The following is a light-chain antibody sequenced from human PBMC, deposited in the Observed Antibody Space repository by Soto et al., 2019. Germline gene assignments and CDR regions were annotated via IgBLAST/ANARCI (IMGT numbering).Light chain of an antibody. V-gene: IGKV3-15*01. CDR1: QSVSSN. Sequence: TVLTQSPGTLSLSPGERATLSCRASQSVSSNLAWYQQKHGQAPRLLIYGASTRATGIPARFSGSGSGTEFTLTISSLQSEDFAVYYCQQYNNWPPITFGQGTRLEIK. CDR3: QQYNNWPPIT. J-gene: IGKJ5*01. CDR2: GAS.